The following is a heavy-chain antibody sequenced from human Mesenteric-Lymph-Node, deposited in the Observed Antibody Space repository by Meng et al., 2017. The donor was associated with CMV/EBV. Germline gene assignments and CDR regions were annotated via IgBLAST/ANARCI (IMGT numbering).Heavy chain of an antibody. CDR3: ARDDYDSSLYWYGMDV. Sequence: GESLKISCAASGFTFSDSAMHWVRRAPGKGLEWVSGISRDGSTTNYADSVKGRFTISRDNAKNTLYLQMNSLRAEDTAVYYCARDDYDSSLYWYGMDVWGQGTTVTVSS. D-gene: IGHD3-22*01. V-gene: IGHV3-74*01. J-gene: IGHJ6*02. CDR1: GFTFSDSA. CDR2: ISRDGSTT.